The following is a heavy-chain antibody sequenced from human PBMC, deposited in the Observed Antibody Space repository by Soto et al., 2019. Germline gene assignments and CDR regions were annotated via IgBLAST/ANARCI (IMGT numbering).Heavy chain of an antibody. D-gene: IGHD6-6*01. J-gene: IGHJ6*02. CDR1: GFTFSSYA. V-gene: IGHV3-23*01. Sequence: EVQLLESGGGLVQPGGSLRLSCAASGFTFSSYAMSWVRQAPGKGLEWVSAISGSGGSTYYADSVKGRFTISRDNPKNALYLQMNSLRAEDTAVYYCAKEGYSSSPESYYYYGMDVWGQGTTVTVSS. CDR2: ISGSGGST. CDR3: AKEGYSSSPESYYYYGMDV.